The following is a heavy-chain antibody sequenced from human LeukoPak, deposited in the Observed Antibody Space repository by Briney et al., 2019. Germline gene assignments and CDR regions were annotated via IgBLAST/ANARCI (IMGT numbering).Heavy chain of an antibody. CDR1: GFTVGNNH. V-gene: IGHV3-66*01. D-gene: IGHD6-13*01. CDR2: IYDSGRT. J-gene: IGHJ4*02. CDR3: ARDISSSWTSYFDY. Sequence: LPGGSLRLSCLASGFTVGNNHMSWVRQAPGKGLEWVSIIYDSGRTNYADSVKGRFTISRDNSKNTLYLQMNSLRAEDTAVYYCARDISSSWTSYFDYWGQGTLVTVSS.